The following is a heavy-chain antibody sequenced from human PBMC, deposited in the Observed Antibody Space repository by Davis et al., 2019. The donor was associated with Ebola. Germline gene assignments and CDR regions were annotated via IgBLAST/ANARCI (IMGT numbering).Heavy chain of an antibody. V-gene: IGHV4-59*12. CDR3: ARGRVAVLVPAADNYHYYMDV. CDR2: IYSSGST. CDR1: GGSISIYY. D-gene: IGHD2-2*01. J-gene: IGHJ6*03. Sequence: MPSETLSLTCTVSGGSISIYYWSWIRQPPGKGLEWIGYIYSSGSTNYNPSLKSRLTISVDTSKNQFSLKLSSVTAADTAMYYCARGRVAVLVPAADNYHYYMDVWGKGTTVTVSS.